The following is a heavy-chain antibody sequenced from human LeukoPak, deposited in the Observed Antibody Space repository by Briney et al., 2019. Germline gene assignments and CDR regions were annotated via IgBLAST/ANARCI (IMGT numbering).Heavy chain of an antibody. Sequence: SQTLSLTCTVSGASISSGSYYWSWIRQPAGKGLEWIGRIYTSGSTNYNPSLKSRVTISVDTYKNQFSLKLSSVTAADTAVYYCAREAPLLDRNYYGMDVWGQGTTVTVSS. D-gene: IGHD3/OR15-3a*01. J-gene: IGHJ6*02. CDR3: AREAPLLDRNYYGMDV. CDR1: GASISSGSYY. V-gene: IGHV4-61*02. CDR2: IYTSGST.